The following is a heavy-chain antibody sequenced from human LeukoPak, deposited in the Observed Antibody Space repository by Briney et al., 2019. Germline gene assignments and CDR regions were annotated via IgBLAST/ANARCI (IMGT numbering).Heavy chain of an antibody. V-gene: IGHV1-69*06. Sequence: GASVKVSCKASGGTFSSYAISWVRRAPGQGLEWMGGIIPIFGTANYAQKFQGRVTITADKSTSTAYMELSSLRSEDTAVYYCATGGHVRVYDSSAYYGHYWGQGTLVTVSS. CDR1: GGTFSSYA. J-gene: IGHJ4*02. CDR3: ATGGHVRVYDSSAYYGHY. CDR2: IIPIFGTA. D-gene: IGHD3-22*01.